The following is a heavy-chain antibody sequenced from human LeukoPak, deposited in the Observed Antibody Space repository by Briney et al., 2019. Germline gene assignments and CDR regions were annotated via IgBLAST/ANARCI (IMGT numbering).Heavy chain of an antibody. J-gene: IGHJ4*02. Sequence: GRSLRLSCAASGFTFSSYGMHWVRQAPGKGLEWVAVIWYDGSNKYYADSVKGRFTISRDNSKNTLYLQMNSLRAEDTAVYYCARDRGYGDYYLDYWAREPWSPSPQ. CDR3: ARDRGYGDYYLDY. V-gene: IGHV3-33*01. CDR1: GFTFSSYG. CDR2: IWYDGSNK. D-gene: IGHD4-17*01.